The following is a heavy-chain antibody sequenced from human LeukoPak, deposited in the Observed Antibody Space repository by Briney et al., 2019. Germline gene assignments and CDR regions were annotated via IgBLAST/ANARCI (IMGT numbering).Heavy chain of an antibody. D-gene: IGHD3-10*01. J-gene: IGHJ5*02. V-gene: IGHV1-69*06. Sequence: AASVKVSCKASGGTFSSYAISWVRQAPGQGLEWMGGIIPIFGTANYAQKFQGRVTITADKSTSTAYTELSSLRSEDTAVYYCARDRYYYGSGAETIGWFGPWGQGTLVTVSS. CDR2: IIPIFGTA. CDR3: ARDRYYYGSGAETIGWFGP. CDR1: GGTFSSYA.